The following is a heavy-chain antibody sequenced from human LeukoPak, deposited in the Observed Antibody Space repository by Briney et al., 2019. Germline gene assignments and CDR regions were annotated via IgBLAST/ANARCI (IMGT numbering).Heavy chain of an antibody. CDR1: GYTFTGYY. V-gene: IGHV1-46*01. CDR2: INPSGGST. D-gene: IGHD4-17*01. CDR3: ARDLESYGDYGY. J-gene: IGHJ4*02. Sequence: ASVKVSCKASGYTFTGYYMHWVRQAPGQGLEWMGIINPSGGSTSYAQKFQGRVTMTRDMSTSTVYMELSSLRSEDTAVYYCARDLESYGDYGYWGQGTLVTVSS.